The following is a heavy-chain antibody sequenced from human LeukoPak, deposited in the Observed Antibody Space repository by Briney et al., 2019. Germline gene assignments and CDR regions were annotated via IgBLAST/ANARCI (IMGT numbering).Heavy chain of an antibody. Sequence: SVKVSCKASGGTFSSYAISWVRQAPGQGLEWMGGIIPIFGTANYAQKFQGRVTITADEPTSTAYMELSSLRSEDTAVYYCARDGSGSYPLADNWFDPWGQGTLVTVSS. CDR2: IIPIFGTA. V-gene: IGHV1-69*13. J-gene: IGHJ5*02. CDR1: GGTFSSYA. CDR3: ARDGSGSYPLADNWFDP. D-gene: IGHD1-26*01.